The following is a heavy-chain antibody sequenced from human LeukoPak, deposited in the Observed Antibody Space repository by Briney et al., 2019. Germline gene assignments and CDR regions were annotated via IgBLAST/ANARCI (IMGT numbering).Heavy chain of an antibody. CDR3: ARGIVGTTMGRY. V-gene: IGHV3-74*01. D-gene: IGHD1-26*01. Sequence: GVSLTLSCTASGFTFSTYWMHWLRQAPGQGLVGVSRTNTDGSGTIYADSVKVRFTITRDNAKNTVYLQMNSLRVEDRAVYYCARGIVGTTMGRYWGQGTLVTVSS. CDR1: GFTFSTYW. CDR2: TNTDGSGT. J-gene: IGHJ4*02.